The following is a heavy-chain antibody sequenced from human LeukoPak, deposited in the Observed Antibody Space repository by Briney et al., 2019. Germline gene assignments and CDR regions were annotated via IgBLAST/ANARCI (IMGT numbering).Heavy chain of an antibody. Sequence: GGSLRLSCAASGFTVSSNYTNWVRQAPGKGLEWVSVIYSGGSTYYADSVKGRFTISRDNSKNTLFLQMNSLRAEDTAEYYCARGDDYGGAWYYFDYWGQGTLVTVSS. CDR2: IYSGGST. J-gene: IGHJ4*02. CDR1: GFTVSSNY. D-gene: IGHD4-23*01. V-gene: IGHV3-53*01. CDR3: ARGDDYGGAWYYFDY.